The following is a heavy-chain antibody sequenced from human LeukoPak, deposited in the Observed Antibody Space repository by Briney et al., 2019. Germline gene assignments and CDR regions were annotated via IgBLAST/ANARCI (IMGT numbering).Heavy chain of an antibody. Sequence: PGGSLRLSCAASGFTLNSNYMSWVRQAPGKGLEWVSVIYSGGSKYYADSVKGRFTISRDNSKNTLYLQMNSLRAEDTAVYYCARDSCCNGGSCSYFDYWGQGTLVTVSS. V-gene: IGHV3-66*02. CDR1: GFTLNSNY. J-gene: IGHJ4*02. CDR2: IYSGGSK. CDR3: ARDSCCNGGSCSYFDY. D-gene: IGHD2-15*01.